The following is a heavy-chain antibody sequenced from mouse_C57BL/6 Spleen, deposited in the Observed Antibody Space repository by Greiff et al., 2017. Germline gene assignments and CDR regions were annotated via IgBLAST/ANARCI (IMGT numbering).Heavy chain of an antibody. J-gene: IGHJ4*01. CDR2: ISSGGDYL. CDR3: TREGGYAMDY. V-gene: IGHV5-9-1*02. CDR1: GFTFSSYA. Sequence: EVKLMESGEGLVKPGGSLKLSCAASGFTFSSYAMSWVRQTPEKRREWVAYISSGGDYLYDADSVQGRFTSSRDNARNPLYLQRSSLKAEDTAMYYWTREGGYAMDYWGQGTSVTVSS.